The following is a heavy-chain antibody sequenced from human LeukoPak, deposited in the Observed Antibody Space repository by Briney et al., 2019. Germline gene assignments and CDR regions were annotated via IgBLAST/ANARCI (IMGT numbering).Heavy chain of an antibody. CDR2: IYYSRST. CDR3: ARGRIAMVRGVLYYYYYGMDV. Sequence: PSQSLSLTCTLSAGSVSSGTSYCSWIRHPPGKGLEWIGYIYYSRSTNYNPSLKSRVIITVDTSKDQLSLKMSSVTAADTAVYYCARGRIAMVRGVLYYYYYGMDVWGKGTTVTVSS. J-gene: IGHJ6*04. V-gene: IGHV4-61*01. D-gene: IGHD3-10*01. CDR1: AGSVSSGTSY.